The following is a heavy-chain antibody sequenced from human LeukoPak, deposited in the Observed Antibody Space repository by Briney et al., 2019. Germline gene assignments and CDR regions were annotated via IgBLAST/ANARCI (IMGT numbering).Heavy chain of an antibody. V-gene: IGHV4-59*08. D-gene: IGHD6-13*01. CDR2: IYYSGST. CDR3: ARHYGSSWNYFDY. Sequence: SETLSLTCTVSGGSISSYYWSWIRQPPGRGLEWIGYIYYSGSTNYNPFLKSRVIISVDTSKNQFSLKLSSVTAAGTAVYYCARHYGSSWNYFDYWGREPWSPSPQ. J-gene: IGHJ4*02. CDR1: GGSISSYY.